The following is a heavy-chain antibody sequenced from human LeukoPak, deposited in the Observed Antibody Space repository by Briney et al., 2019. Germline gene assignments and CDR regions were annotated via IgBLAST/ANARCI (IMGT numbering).Heavy chain of an antibody. CDR2: IYYSGST. J-gene: IGHJ6*03. D-gene: IGHD5-18*01. CDR3: AREEGGGRGYSYYYYYYMDV. Sequence: SETLSLTCTVSGGSISSSSFYWGWIRQPPGKGLEWIGSIYYSGSTYYNPSLKSRVTISVDTSKNQFSLKLSSVTAADTAVYYCAREEGGGRGYSYYYYYYMDVWGKGTTVTVSS. CDR1: GGSISSSSFY. V-gene: IGHV4-39*07.